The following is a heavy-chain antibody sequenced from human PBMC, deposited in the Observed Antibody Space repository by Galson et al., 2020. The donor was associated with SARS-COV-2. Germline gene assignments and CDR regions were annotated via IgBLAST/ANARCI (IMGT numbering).Heavy chain of an antibody. Sequence: GESLKISCATSGFTFSAFGMHWVRQAPGKGLEWVAVIHYDGGKKYYGDSVKGRFTISRDNSNNILYLHMSSLKVEDTATYYCVKNSDVGGGFDSWGQGTLVSVSS. CDR1: GFTFSAFG. V-gene: IGHV3-30*02. D-gene: IGHD2-15*01. CDR3: VKNSDVGGGFDS. CDR2: IHYDGGKK. J-gene: IGHJ4*02.